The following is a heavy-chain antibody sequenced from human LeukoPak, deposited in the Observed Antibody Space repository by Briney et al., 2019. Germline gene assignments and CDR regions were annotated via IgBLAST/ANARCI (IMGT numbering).Heavy chain of an antibody. Sequence: PGGSLRLSCAASGFTFSSYEMNWVRQAPGKGLEWVSYISSSGSTIYYADSVKGRFTISRDNAKNSLYLQMNSLRAEDTAVYYCASQIVGATVRPGYWGQGTLVTVSS. CDR3: ASQIVGATVRPGY. CDR2: ISSSGSTI. D-gene: IGHD1-26*01. J-gene: IGHJ4*02. CDR1: GFTFSSYE. V-gene: IGHV3-48*03.